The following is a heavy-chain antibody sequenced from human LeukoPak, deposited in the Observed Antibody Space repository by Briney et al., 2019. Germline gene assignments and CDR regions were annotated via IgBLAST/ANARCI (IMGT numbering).Heavy chain of an antibody. D-gene: IGHD3-16*02. J-gene: IGHJ5*02. CDR2: INHSGST. CDR1: GGSFSGYY. V-gene: IGHV4-34*01. Sequence: PSETLSLTCAVYGGSFSGYYWSWIRQPPGKGLEWIGEINHSGSTNYNPSLKSRVTISVDTSKNQFSLKLSSVTAADTAVYYCARLVPHYDHVWGSYRYGWFDPWGQGTLVTVSS. CDR3: ARLVPHYDHVWGSYRYGWFDP.